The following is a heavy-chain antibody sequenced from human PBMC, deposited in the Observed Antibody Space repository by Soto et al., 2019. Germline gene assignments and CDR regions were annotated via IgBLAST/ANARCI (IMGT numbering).Heavy chain of an antibody. CDR2: IKEDGSEK. D-gene: IGHD2-15*01. J-gene: IGHJ4*02. CDR1: GFTFSSYW. CDR3: SRDVVVGAKALNY. V-gene: IGHV3-7*01. Sequence: AGGSLRLSCAASGFTFSSYWMTWVRQAPGKGLEWVANIKEDGSEKHYVDSVKGRFTISRDNAKNSLYLQMNSLRVEDTAVYFCSRDVVVGAKALNYWGQGALVTVSS.